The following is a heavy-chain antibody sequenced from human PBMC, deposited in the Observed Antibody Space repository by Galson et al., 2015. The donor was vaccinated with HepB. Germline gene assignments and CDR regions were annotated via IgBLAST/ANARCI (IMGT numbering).Heavy chain of an antibody. V-gene: IGHV3-53*01. CDR2: IYSGGRT. Sequence: SWVRQAPGKGLEWVSLIYSGGRTDYADSVKGRFTISRESFQNTLYLKMNSLRAEDTAVYYCARQAITGTDSFDIWGRGTVVTVSS. J-gene: IGHJ3*02. CDR3: ARQAITGTDSFDI. D-gene: IGHD1-20*01.